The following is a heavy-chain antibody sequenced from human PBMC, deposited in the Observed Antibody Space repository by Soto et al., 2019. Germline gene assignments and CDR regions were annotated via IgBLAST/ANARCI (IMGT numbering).Heavy chain of an antibody. J-gene: IGHJ4*02. D-gene: IGHD6-19*01. V-gene: IGHV3-9*01. CDR3: ANDLSRGYSSGWPV. Sequence: EVQLVESGGDLVQPGRSLRLSCAASGFTFHDYAMHWVRQAPGKGLEWVSGISWNSGDIGYADSVKGRFTISRDNAKNSLCLQMNSLSAADTALYYCANDLSRGYSSGWPVWGQGTLVTVSS. CDR1: GFTFHDYA. CDR2: ISWNSGDI.